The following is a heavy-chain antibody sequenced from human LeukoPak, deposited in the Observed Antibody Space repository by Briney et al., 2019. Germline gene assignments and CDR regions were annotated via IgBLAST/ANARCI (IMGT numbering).Heavy chain of an antibody. Sequence: PSETLSLTCTVSGGSISSYCWSWIRQPPGKGLEWIGYIYYSGSTNYNPSLKSRVTISVDTSKNQFSLKLGSVTAADTAVYYCARQGRYYDSSGYLYYFDYWGQGTLVTVSS. J-gene: IGHJ4*02. CDR3: ARQGRYYDSSGYLYYFDY. CDR1: GGSISSYC. V-gene: IGHV4-59*08. D-gene: IGHD3-22*01. CDR2: IYYSGST.